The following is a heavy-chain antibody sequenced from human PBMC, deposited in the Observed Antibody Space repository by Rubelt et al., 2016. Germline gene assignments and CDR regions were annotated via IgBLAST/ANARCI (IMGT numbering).Heavy chain of an antibody. CDR3: APVMAEAGTSSGFDP. J-gene: IGHJ5*02. CDR1: GFSLTTSGVG. V-gene: IGHV2-5*02. D-gene: IGHD6-13*01. Sequence: QITLKESGPTLVKPTQTLTLTCTFSGFSLTTSGVGVGWIRQPPGKALEWLALIYWDDDKRYSPSLKSRLTITKDTSKNQVVLRMTNMDPVETATYYCAPVMAEAGTSSGFDPWGQGTLVTVSS. CDR2: IYWDDDK.